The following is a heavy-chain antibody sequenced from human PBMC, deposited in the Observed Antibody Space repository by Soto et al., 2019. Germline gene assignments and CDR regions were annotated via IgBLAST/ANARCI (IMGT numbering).Heavy chain of an antibody. CDR2: IKQDGSEK. Sequence: PGGSLRLSCAASGFTFSSYWMSWVRQAPGKGLEWVANIKQDGSEKYYVDSVKGRFTISRDNAKNSLYLQMNSLRAEDTAVYYCARGESYSSSPYYYYYGIDVWGQGTTVTVSS. V-gene: IGHV3-7*03. CDR3: ARGESYSSSPYYYYYGIDV. CDR1: GFTFSSYW. J-gene: IGHJ6*02. D-gene: IGHD6-6*01.